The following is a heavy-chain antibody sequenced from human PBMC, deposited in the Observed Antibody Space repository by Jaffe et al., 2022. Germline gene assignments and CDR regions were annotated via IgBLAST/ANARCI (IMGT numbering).Heavy chain of an antibody. J-gene: IGHJ5*02. Sequence: QVHLVESGGGVVQPGGSLRLSCAASGFTFSSYAMHWVRQAPGKGLEWVAFIRHDASIQYYADSVKGRFTISRDNSKNTLYLQTNSLRAEDTAVYYCAKDQGWFLWFGELLPERIDPWGQGTLVTVSS. V-gene: IGHV3-30*02. CDR2: IRHDASIQ. CDR1: GFTFSSYA. D-gene: IGHD3-10*01. CDR3: AKDQGWFLWFGELLPERIDP.